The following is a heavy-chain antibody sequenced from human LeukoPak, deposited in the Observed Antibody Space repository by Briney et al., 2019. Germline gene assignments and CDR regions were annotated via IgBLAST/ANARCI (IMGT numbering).Heavy chain of an antibody. V-gene: IGHV1-18*01. J-gene: IGHJ4*02. CDR1: GYTFTSYG. CDR2: ISAYNGNT. CDR3: ARDAGYCSSTSCYTAPNDY. D-gene: IGHD2-2*02. Sequence: GASVKVSCKASGYTFTSYGISWVRQAPGQGLAWMGWISAYNGNTNYAQKLQGRVTMTTDTSTSTAYMELRSLRSDDTAVYYCARDAGYCSSTSCYTAPNDYWGQGTLVTVSS.